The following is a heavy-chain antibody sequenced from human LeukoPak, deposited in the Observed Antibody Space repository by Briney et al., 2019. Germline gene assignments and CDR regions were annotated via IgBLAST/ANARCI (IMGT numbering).Heavy chain of an antibody. CDR2: ISGSGGST. Sequence: GGSLRLSCAASGFTFSSYAMSWVRQAPGKGLVWVSAISGSGGSTYYADSVKGRFTISRDNSKNTLYLQMNSLRAEDTAVYYCAKDAGYSSGWYGNWFDPWGQGTLVTVSS. CDR1: GFTFSSYA. CDR3: AKDAGYSSGWYGNWFDP. J-gene: IGHJ5*02. V-gene: IGHV3-23*01. D-gene: IGHD6-19*01.